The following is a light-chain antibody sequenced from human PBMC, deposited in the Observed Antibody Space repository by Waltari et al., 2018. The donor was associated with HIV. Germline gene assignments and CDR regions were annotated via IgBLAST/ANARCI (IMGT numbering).Light chain of an antibody. Sequence: DIVMTPSPDSLAVFLGARATFNCKSSQSVLYSSNNKNYLAWYQQKPGQPPKLLIYWASTRESGVPDRFSGSGSGTDFTLTISSLQAEDVAVYYCQQYYSTPWTFGQGTKVEIK. CDR2: WAS. J-gene: IGKJ1*01. CDR1: QSVLYSSNNKNY. CDR3: QQYYSTPWT. V-gene: IGKV4-1*01.